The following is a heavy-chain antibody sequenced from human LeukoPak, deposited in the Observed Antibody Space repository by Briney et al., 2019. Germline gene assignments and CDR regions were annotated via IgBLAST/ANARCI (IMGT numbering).Heavy chain of an antibody. D-gene: IGHD4-17*01. CDR1: GHTFTSYY. CDR2: INPSGGST. Sequence: GASVKVSCKASGHTFTSYYMHWVRQAPGQGLEWMGIINPSGGSTSYAQKFQGRVTMTRDTSTSTIYMELSSLRSEDTAVYYCARDWEDGDYEDYWGQGTLVTVSS. V-gene: IGHV1-46*01. CDR3: ARDWEDGDYEDY. J-gene: IGHJ4*02.